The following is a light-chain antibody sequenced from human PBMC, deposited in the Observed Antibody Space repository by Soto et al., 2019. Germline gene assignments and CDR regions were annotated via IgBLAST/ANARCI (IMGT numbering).Light chain of an antibody. CDR2: EVT. CDR3: TSYTRSRTLV. CDR1: SSDVGDYSY. V-gene: IGLV2-14*01. Sequence: QSVLTQPASVSGSPGQSITISCTGTSSDVGDYSYVSWYQQHPGKAPKLMISEVTNRPSGVSNRFSGSKSGNTASLTISGLQAEDEADYYCTSYTRSRTLVFGGGTKLTV. J-gene: IGLJ2*01.